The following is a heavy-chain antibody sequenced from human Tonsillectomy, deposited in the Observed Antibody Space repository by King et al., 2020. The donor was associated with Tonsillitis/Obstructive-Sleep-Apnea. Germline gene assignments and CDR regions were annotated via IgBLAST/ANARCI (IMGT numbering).Heavy chain of an antibody. Sequence: VQLVESGGGLVEPGGSLRLSCAASGFTFSNAWMSWVRQAPGKGLEWVGRIKSKTDGGTTDYAAPVKGRFTISREDSKNTLYLQINSLKTEDTAVYYCTTQYYDFWSGYYDLVFDYWGQGTLVTVSS. V-gene: IGHV3-15*01. CDR1: GFTFSNAW. D-gene: IGHD3-3*01. CDR3: TTQYYDFWSGYYDLVFDY. CDR2: IKSKTDGGTT. J-gene: IGHJ4*02.